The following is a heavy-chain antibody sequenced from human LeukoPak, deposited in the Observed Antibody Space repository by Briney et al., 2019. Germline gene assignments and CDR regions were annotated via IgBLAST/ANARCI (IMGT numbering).Heavy chain of an antibody. J-gene: IGHJ4*02. CDR2: INHNGST. V-gene: IGHV4-34*01. CDR1: GGSFSGYY. D-gene: IGHD6-13*01. CDR3: ARGTGAAARNFDY. Sequence: SETLSLTCAVYGGSFSGYYWSWIRQPPGKGLEWIGEINHNGSTNYNPSLKSRATISVDTSKNQFSLKLSSVTAADTAVYYCARGTGAAARNFDYWGQGTLVTVSS.